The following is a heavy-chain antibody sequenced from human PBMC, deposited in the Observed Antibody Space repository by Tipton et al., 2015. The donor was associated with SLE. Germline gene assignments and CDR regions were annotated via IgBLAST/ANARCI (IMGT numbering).Heavy chain of an antibody. CDR3: VRQPPGGGLGLQYDMDV. CDR2: IYYSGST. Sequence: TLSLTCTVSGGSISSSSYYWSWIRQPPGKGLEWIGYIYYSGSTNYNPSLKSRVTISVDTSKNQFSLNVRSVTAADSAVYYCVRQPPGGGLGLQYDMDVMGQGTTVTVSS. D-gene: IGHD1-14*01. CDR1: GGSISSSSYY. V-gene: IGHV4-61*05. J-gene: IGHJ6*02.